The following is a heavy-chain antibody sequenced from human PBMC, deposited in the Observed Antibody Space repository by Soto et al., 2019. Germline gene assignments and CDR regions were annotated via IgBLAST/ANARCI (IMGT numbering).Heavy chain of an antibody. CDR2: LSGDGRST. J-gene: IGHJ5*02. CDR1: GFTFRSYA. Sequence: GGSLRLSCSASGFTFRSYAIHWVRQAPGKGLEYVSALSGDGRSTYYANSVKGRFTVFRDNSKNTLFLQMSSLRVEDTSVYYCVKGNWAYSYNNWFDPWGQGTLVTVSS. V-gene: IGHV3-64D*06. CDR3: VKGNWAYSYNNWFDP. D-gene: IGHD5-18*01.